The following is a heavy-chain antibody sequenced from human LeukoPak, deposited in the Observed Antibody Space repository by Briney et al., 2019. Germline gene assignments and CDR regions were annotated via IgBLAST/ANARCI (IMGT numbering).Heavy chain of an antibody. V-gene: IGHV1-2*02. CDR1: GYTFTDYY. J-gene: IGHJ5*02. CDR2: INPKSGGT. D-gene: IGHD3-10*01. Sequence: ASVKVSCKASGYTFTDYYLHWVRQAPGQGLEWMGWINPKSGGTNYAQKFQDRVTMTRDTSISTAYMEVSRLRYDDTAVYYCARPLRVTMIRGAAFRASSDFDPWGQGTLVTVSS. CDR3: ARPLRVTMIRGAAFRASSDFDP.